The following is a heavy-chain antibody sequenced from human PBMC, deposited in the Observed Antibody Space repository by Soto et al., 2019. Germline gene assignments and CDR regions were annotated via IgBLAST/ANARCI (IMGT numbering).Heavy chain of an antibody. CDR2: ISTNNGDT. V-gene: IGHV1-18*01. D-gene: IGHD1-26*01. Sequence: QVQLVQSGAEVKTPGASVKVSCKTSGYTFTNYGISWVRQAPGQGLEWMGWISTNNGDTNYAQNLQGRVTMTTDTSTSTAYMEVRSLRSDDTAVYYCARDLVGASYYYYWGQGTLVTVSS. J-gene: IGHJ4*02. CDR3: ARDLVGASYYYY. CDR1: GYTFTNYG.